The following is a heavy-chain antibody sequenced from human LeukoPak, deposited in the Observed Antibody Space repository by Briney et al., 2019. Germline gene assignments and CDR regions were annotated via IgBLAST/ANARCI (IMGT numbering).Heavy chain of an antibody. D-gene: IGHD3-22*01. CDR3: ARDRYYYDSSGYIRGIYFDY. CDR2: INPSGGST. Sequence: EASVKVSCKASGYTFTSYYMHWVRQAPGQGLEWMGIINPSGGSTSYAQKFQGRVTMTRDTSTSTVYMELSSLRSEHTAVYYCARDRYYYDSSGYIRGIYFDYWGQGTLVTVS. CDR1: GYTFTSYY. V-gene: IGHV1-46*01. J-gene: IGHJ4*02.